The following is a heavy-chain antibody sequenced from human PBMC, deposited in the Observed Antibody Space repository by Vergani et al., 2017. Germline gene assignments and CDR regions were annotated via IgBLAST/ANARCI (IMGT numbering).Heavy chain of an antibody. Sequence: QVQLVQSGAEVKKPGASVKVSCKASGYTFTSYYMHWVRQAPGQGLEWMGIINPSGGSTSYAQKFQGRVTMTRDTSTSNVYMELSSLRSEDTAVYYCAGDYWRVRGVIIGDPAEYFQHWGQGTLVTVSS. J-gene: IGHJ1*01. CDR3: AGDYWRVRGVIIGDPAEYFQH. CDR1: GYTFTSYY. V-gene: IGHV1-46*01. CDR2: INPSGGST. D-gene: IGHD3-10*01.